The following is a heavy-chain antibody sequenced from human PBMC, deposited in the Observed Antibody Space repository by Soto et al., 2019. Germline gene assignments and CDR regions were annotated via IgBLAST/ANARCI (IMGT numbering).Heavy chain of an antibody. J-gene: IGHJ4*02. V-gene: IGHV3-33*01. CDR2: IWYDGSNK. D-gene: IGHD6-6*01. CDR1: GFTFSSYG. Sequence: GGSLRLSCAASGFTFSSYGMHWVRQAPGKGLEWVAVIWYDGSNKYYADSVKGRFTISRDNSKNTLYLQMNSLRAEDTAVYYCARDRGYSSYYYFDYWGQGTLVTVSS. CDR3: ARDRGYSSYYYFDY.